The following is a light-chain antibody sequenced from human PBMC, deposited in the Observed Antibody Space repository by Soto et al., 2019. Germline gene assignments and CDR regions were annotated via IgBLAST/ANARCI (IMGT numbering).Light chain of an antibody. CDR2: EVS. Sequence: QSVLTQPASVSGSPGQSITISCTGTSNDVGGYDYVSWYQQHPGKAPKVIIYEVSNRPSGVPTRFSGSKSGNTASLTISGLQAEDEADYYCSSYTTSRAYVFGIGTKLTVL. CDR3: SSYTTSRAYV. CDR1: SNDVGGYDY. V-gene: IGLV2-14*01. J-gene: IGLJ1*01.